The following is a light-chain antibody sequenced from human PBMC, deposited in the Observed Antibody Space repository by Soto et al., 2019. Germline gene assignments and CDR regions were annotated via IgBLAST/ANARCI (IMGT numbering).Light chain of an antibody. V-gene: IGKV1-5*01. Sequence: DIQMTQSPSTLSASVGDRVTITCRASQSISTWLAWYQQKPGKAPKVLIYGASSLQSGVPSRFSGSRSGTEFTLTNSSLQPDDFETYYCQQYKNYLTFGPGTKVDIK. CDR1: QSISTW. CDR3: QQYKNYLT. CDR2: GAS. J-gene: IGKJ3*01.